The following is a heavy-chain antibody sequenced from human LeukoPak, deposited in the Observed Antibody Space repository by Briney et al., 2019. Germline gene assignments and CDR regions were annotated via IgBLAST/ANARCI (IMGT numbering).Heavy chain of an antibody. CDR1: GFTFSSYS. J-gene: IGHJ5*02. Sequence: GGSLRLSCAASGFTFSSYSMNWVRQAPGKGLEWASSISSSSSYIYYADSVKGRFTISRDNAKNSLYLQMNSLRAEDTAVYYCARDHCSGGSCYLSANWFDPWGQGTLVTVSS. CDR2: ISSSSSYI. D-gene: IGHD2-15*01. CDR3: ARDHCSGGSCYLSANWFDP. V-gene: IGHV3-21*01.